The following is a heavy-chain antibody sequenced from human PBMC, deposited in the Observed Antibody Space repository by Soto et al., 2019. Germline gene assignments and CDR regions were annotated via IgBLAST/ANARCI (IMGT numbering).Heavy chain of an antibody. CDR3: AIHGGSHYLSSCYRYALDY. D-gene: IGHD3-22*01. CDR2: IDLTDSYT. Sequence: HGESLKISCKGSGYIFRNNWITWVRQMPGKGLELVGRIDLTDSYTSYSPSFQGHVSFSADKSINTTYLHFSSLRASDTAVYYCAIHGGSHYLSSCYRYALDYWGQGTPVTVSS. CDR1: GYIFRNNW. V-gene: IGHV5-10-1*01. J-gene: IGHJ4*02.